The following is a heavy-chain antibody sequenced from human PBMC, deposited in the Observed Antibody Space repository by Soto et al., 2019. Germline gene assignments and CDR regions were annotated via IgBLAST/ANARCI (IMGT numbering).Heavy chain of an antibody. D-gene: IGHD2-8*01. Sequence: VQLLESGGGVVQRGGSLRLSCAASGFTVCSHAMSWVRQAPGKGLEWVSSISGSGDGTYYGDSVKGRFTISRDSSSSTLYLQMDNLRGEDTAVYFCTRSRRSILMVYGFGGMDVWGQGTTVTVSS. CDR3: TRSRRSILMVYGFGGMDV. CDR1: GFTVCSHA. V-gene: IGHV3-23*01. CDR2: ISGSGDGT. J-gene: IGHJ6*02.